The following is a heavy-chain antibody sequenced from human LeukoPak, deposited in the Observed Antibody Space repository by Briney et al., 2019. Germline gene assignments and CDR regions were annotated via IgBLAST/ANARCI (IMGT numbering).Heavy chain of an antibody. CDR3: ARISSSSLSHSDF. V-gene: IGHV3-7*03. CDR1: GFTFSRYW. CDR2: IKQDGSEK. D-gene: IGHD6-13*01. Sequence: GGSLRLSCAASGFTFSRYWMTWVRQSPGKGLEWVANIKQDGSEKYYVDSVKGRFTISRDNAKNSLYLQMNNLRAEDTAVYYCARISSSSLSHSDFWGQGTLVTVSS. J-gene: IGHJ4*02.